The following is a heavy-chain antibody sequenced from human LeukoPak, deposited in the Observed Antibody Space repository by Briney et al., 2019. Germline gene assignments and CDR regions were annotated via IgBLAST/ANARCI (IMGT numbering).Heavy chain of an antibody. CDR3: AKVQKHEYYDSSSYFYVCDY. V-gene: IGHV3-23*05. CDR1: GFPFDLSA. CDR2: INLSGTRT. J-gene: IGHJ4*02. D-gene: IGHD3-22*01. Sequence: GGSLRLSCAASGFPFDLSAMTWVRQAPGKGLEWVASINLSGTRTDYADSVRGRLTVSRDNSKNTLYLHMNSLRAEDTAVYYCAKVQKHEYYDSSSYFYVCDYWGQGTLVSVSS.